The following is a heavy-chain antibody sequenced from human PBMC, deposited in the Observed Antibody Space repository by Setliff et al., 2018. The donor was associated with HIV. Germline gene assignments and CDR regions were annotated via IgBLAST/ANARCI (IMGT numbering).Heavy chain of an antibody. V-gene: IGHV4-38-2*02. J-gene: IGHJ5*02. D-gene: IGHD3-22*01. CDR3: ARDMTYYFDSSGSFGWFDP. Sequence: SETLSLTCAVSGYSISSGYYWGWIRQSPGKGLEWIGSLHYSGNTYYNSSLKSRVTISLDTSKNQFSLKLNSVTAADTAVYYCARDMTYYFDSSGSFGWFDPWGQGTLVTVSS. CDR2: LHYSGNT. CDR1: GYSISSGYY.